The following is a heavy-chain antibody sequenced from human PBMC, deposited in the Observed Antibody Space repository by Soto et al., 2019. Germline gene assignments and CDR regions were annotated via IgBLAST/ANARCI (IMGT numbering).Heavy chain of an antibody. J-gene: IGHJ6*02. CDR2: ISAYNGNT. Sequence: ASVKVSCKASGYTFTSYGISWVRQAPGQGLEWMGWISAYNGNTNYAQKLQGRVTMTTDTSTSTAYMELRSLRAEDTAVYYCAKGLYSNYYYYYAMDVWGQGTTVTVS. V-gene: IGHV1-18*01. D-gene: IGHD2-15*01. CDR3: AKGLYSNYYYYYAMDV. CDR1: GYTFTSYG.